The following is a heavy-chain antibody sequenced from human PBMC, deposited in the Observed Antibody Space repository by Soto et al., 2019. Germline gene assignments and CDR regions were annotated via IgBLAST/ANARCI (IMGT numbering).Heavy chain of an antibody. Sequence: ASVKVSCKTSGYTYTEYPIHWVRQAPGQGLEWMGWINVANGNAKYSQKFQGRVSMTRDTSASTVYMELSSLGSEDTAVYYCTSSSERGFWGR. V-gene: IGHV1-3*01. CDR3: TSSSERGF. J-gene: IGHJ2*01. CDR1: GYTYTEYP. CDR2: INVANGNA.